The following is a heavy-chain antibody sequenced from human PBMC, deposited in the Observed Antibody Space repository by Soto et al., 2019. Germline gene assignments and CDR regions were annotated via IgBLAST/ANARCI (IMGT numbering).Heavy chain of an antibody. J-gene: IGHJ5*02. V-gene: IGHV2-5*02. Sequence: QITLKESGPTLVKPTQTLTLTCTFSGFSLSTSGVGVGWIRQPPGKALEWLALIYWDDDNRYSPPLKSRLTITKDTSKTQVVLTMTNMDPVDTATYYCAHSMKGGLAWLRTDWFDPWGQGTLVIVSS. CDR3: AHSMKGGLAWLRTDWFDP. CDR1: GFSLSTSGVG. CDR2: IYWDDDN. D-gene: IGHD5-12*01.